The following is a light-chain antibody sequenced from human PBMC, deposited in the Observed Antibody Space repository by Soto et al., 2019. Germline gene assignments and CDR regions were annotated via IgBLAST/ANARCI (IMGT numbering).Light chain of an antibody. CDR3: SSYSSTNPLVV. V-gene: IGLV2-14*01. CDR1: SSDIGGYDY. Sequence: QSALTQPASVSGSPGQSITISCTGTSSDIGGYDYVSWYQQHPGKAPKLMIYDVSRRPSGVSGRFSASKSGNTASLTISGLQTEDEADYYCSSYSSTNPLVVFGGGTKLTVL. J-gene: IGLJ3*02. CDR2: DVS.